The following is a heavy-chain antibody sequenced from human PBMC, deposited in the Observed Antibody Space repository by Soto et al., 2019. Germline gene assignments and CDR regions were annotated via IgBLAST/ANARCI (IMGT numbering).Heavy chain of an antibody. V-gene: IGHV1-2*02. CDR3: ARVVSPYYDVLTGNWFDP. Sequence: QVQLAQSGAEVKEPGASVKVSCKASGYTFTGYYMHWAQQAPGQGLEWMGWIKSFNGDTNYAQKFQGRVTLTRDTSISTAYMELSRLKSDDTAVYYCARVVSPYYDVLTGNWFDPWGQGTLVTVSS. D-gene: IGHD3-9*01. J-gene: IGHJ5*02. CDR2: IKSFNGDT. CDR1: GYTFTGYY.